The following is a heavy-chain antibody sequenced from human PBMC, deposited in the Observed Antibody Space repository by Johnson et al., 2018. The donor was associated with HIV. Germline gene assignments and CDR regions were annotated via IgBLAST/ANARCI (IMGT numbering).Heavy chain of an antibody. CDR3: TRVPTAFYGNTWSPHDAFDI. J-gene: IGHJ3*02. CDR2: IRSKAYGGTT. V-gene: IGHV3-49*04. D-gene: IGHD2/OR15-2a*01. Sequence: VQLVESGGGLVQPGGSLRLSCAASGFTFSSYWMSWVRQAPGKGLEWVGFIRSKAYGGTTEYAASVKGRFTISRDDSRSIAYLQMNSLKIEDTAVYFCTRVPTAFYGNTWSPHDAFDIWGQGTMVTVSS. CDR1: GFTFSSYW.